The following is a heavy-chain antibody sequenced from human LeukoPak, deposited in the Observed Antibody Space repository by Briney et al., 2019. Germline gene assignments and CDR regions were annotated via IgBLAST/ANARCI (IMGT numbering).Heavy chain of an antibody. J-gene: IGHJ6*04. CDR3: AELGITMIGGV. CDR1: GFTFSTYW. CDR2: IMQDGSEK. D-gene: IGHD3-10*02. V-gene: IGHV3-7*01. Sequence: GGSLRLSCAASGFTFSTYWMTWVRQAPGQGLEWVANIMQDGSEKYYVDSVKGRFTISRDNAKNSLYLQMNSLRAEDTAVYYCAELGITMIGGVWGKGTTVTISS.